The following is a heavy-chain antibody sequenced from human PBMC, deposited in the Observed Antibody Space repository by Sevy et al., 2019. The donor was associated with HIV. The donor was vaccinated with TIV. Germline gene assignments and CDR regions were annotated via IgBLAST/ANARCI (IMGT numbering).Heavy chain of an antibody. CDR3: AKDPTLTYTSSGYYFDY. CDR1: GFTFSSYA. Sequence: GGSLRLSCAASGFTFSSYAMSWVRQAPGKGLEWVSAISGSGGGTYYADSVKGRFTISRDNSKNTLYLQMSSLRAEDTAVYYCAKDPTLTYTSSGYYFDYWDQGTLVTVSS. J-gene: IGHJ4*02. V-gene: IGHV3-23*01. CDR2: ISGSGGGT. D-gene: IGHD6-13*01.